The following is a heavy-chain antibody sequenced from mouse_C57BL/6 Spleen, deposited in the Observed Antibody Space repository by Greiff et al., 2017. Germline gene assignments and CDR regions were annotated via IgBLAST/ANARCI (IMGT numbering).Heavy chain of an antibody. CDR2: IYPGDGDT. CDR1: GYAFSSYW. CDR3: ARWFITTVVGYFDV. J-gene: IGHJ1*03. D-gene: IGHD1-1*01. V-gene: IGHV1-80*01. Sequence: QVNLKVSGAELVKPGASVKISCKASGYAFSSYWMNWVKQRPGKGLEWIGQIYPGDGDTNNNEKFKGKATLTADKSSSTASMQLSSLTSEASAVDFFARWFITTVVGYFDVWGTGTTVTVSS.